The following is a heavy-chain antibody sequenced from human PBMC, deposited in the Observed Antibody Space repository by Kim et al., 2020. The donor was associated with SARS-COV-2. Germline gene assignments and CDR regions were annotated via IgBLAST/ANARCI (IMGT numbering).Heavy chain of an antibody. V-gene: IGHV4-39*01. CDR2: IYYSGST. Sequence: SETLSLTCTVSGGSISSSSYYWGWIRQPPGKGLEWIGSIYYSGSTYYNPSLKSRVTISVDTSKNQFSLKLSSVTAADTAVYYCARHVVLRARIQLWSRSLYFDYWGQGTLVTVSS. D-gene: IGHD5-18*01. J-gene: IGHJ4*02. CDR3: ARHVVLRARIQLWSRSLYFDY. CDR1: GGSISSSSYY.